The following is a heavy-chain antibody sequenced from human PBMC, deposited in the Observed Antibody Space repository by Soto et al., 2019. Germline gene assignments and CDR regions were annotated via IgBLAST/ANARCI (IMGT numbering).Heavy chain of an antibody. CDR1: GDTFKNCV. CDR2: IIPLFGTT. D-gene: IGHD3-10*01. J-gene: IGHJ6*02. Sequence: GASVKVSCKASGDTFKNCVISWVRQAPGQGLEWMEGIIPLFGTTDFAQRFQGRLTITTDESTTTAYMELSRLRSEDTATYYCAAELGFGKLSVVWGQGTTVTVSS. V-gene: IGHV1-69*05. CDR3: AAELGFGKLSVV.